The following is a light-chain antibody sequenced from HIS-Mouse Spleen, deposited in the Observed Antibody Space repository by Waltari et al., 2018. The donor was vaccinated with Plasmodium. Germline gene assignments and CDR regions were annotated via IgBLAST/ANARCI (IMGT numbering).Light chain of an antibody. CDR3: SSYTSSSTWV. J-gene: IGLJ3*02. CDR2: EVS. CDR1: SSDVGVYHH. V-gene: IGLV2-14*01. Sequence: QSALTQPASVSGSPGQSITIPCTGTSSDVGVYHHVSWYQQHPGKAPHLMIYEVSNRPSGVSNRFSGSKSGNTASLTISGLQAEDEADYYCSSYTSSSTWVFGGGTKLTVL.